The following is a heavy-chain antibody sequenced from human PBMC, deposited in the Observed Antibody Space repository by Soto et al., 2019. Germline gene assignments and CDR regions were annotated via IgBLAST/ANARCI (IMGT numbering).Heavy chain of an antibody. Sequence: QVQLVQSGAEVRKPGSSVKVSCMASGGTFSTYVISWVRQAPGQGLEWMGAIIPLSGTPNYAQKFQGKVTITADTSTSSAFMELRSLRSEDTAIYYCARTDYSNYEVWFEPWGQGTPVTVSS. V-gene: IGHV1-69*06. CDR3: ARTDYSNYEVWFEP. D-gene: IGHD4-4*01. CDR2: IIPLSGTP. J-gene: IGHJ5*02. CDR1: GGTFSTYV.